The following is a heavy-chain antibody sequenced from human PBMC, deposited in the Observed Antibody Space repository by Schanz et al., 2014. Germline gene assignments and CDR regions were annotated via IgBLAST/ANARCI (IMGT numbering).Heavy chain of an antibody. J-gene: IGHJ4*02. Sequence: QVQLVQSGTEVKKPGASVKVSCKASGYTFTSDSMHWVRQAPGQGLEWMGMINPSGGSTTYAQKFQGRVTMTRDTSTSTVYMDVSSLRSEDTAVYYCASSGAGYSSSWDFDYWGQGTLVTVSS. CDR3: ASSGAGYSSSWDFDY. D-gene: IGHD6-13*01. CDR1: GYTFTSDS. CDR2: INPSGGST. V-gene: IGHV1-46*01.